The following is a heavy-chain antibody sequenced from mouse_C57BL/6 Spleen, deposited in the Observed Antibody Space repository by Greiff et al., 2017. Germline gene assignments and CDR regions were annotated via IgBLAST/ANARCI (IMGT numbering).Heavy chain of an antibody. D-gene: IGHD1-1*01. CDR1: GFTFSSYT. V-gene: IGHV5-9*01. CDR2: ISGGGGNT. CDR3: ARQGYYGSSSHYYAMDY. Sequence: EVKVVESGGGLVKPGGSLKLSCAASGFTFSSYTMSWVRQTPEKRLEWVATISGGGGNTYYPDSVKGRFTISRDNAKNTLYLQMSSLRSEDTALYYGARQGYYGSSSHYYAMDYWGQGTSVTVSS. J-gene: IGHJ4*01.